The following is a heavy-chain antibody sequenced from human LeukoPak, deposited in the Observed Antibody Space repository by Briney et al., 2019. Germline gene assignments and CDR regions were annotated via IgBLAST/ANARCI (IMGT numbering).Heavy chain of an antibody. CDR1: GFSFSAYT. V-gene: IGHV3-64*01. CDR2: IRSDGSST. J-gene: IGHJ4*02. CDR3: TRRYGGHSGWAGYHDS. D-gene: IGHD6-19*01. Sequence: PGGPLRLSCVASGFSFSAYTMHWVRQAPGKGLEYVSAIRSDGSSTFYPSSVRGRFTISRDNSKSTLYLQMGSLRAEDTAVYYCTRRYGGHSGWAGYHDSWGQGTLVTVSS.